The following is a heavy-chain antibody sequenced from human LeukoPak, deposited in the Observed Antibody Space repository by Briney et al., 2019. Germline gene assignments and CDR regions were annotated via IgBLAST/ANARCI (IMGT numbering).Heavy chain of an antibody. V-gene: IGHV4-59*01. Sequence: PSETLSLTCTVSGGSINSYYWSWIRQPPGKGLEWIGCIYYSGSTNYNPSLKSRVTISVDTSNNKFSLKLTSLTAADTAMYYCARAPGSGYYNWFDPWGQGTLVTVSS. CDR1: GGSINSYY. D-gene: IGHD5-12*01. CDR3: ARAPGSGYYNWFDP. J-gene: IGHJ5*02. CDR2: IYYSGST.